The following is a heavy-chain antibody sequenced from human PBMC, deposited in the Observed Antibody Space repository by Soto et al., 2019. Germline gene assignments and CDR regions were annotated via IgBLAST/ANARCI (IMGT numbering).Heavy chain of an antibody. CDR1: GGSVSSSNW. CDR3: AGPNEGYYDILAF. D-gene: IGHD3-9*01. Sequence: PSETLSLTCAVSGGSVSSSNWWSWVRQPPGKGLEWIGEIYQSGRTNYNPSLKGRFTISRDTSKNTLFLQMNSLRTEDTAVYYCAGPNEGYYDILAFWGQGTLVTVSS. V-gene: IGHV4-4*02. CDR2: IYQSGRT. J-gene: IGHJ4*02.